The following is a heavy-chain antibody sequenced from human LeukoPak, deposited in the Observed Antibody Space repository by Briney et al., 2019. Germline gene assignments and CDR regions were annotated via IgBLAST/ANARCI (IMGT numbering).Heavy chain of an antibody. Sequence: SVKVSCKASGGTFSSYAISWVRQAPGQGLEWMGGIIPIFGTANYAQKFQGRVTITADESTSTACMELSSLRSEDTAVYYCARGYYGSGIFYFDYWGQGTLVTVSS. V-gene: IGHV1-69*01. CDR1: GGTFSSYA. CDR3: ARGYYGSGIFYFDY. D-gene: IGHD3-10*01. J-gene: IGHJ4*02. CDR2: IIPIFGTA.